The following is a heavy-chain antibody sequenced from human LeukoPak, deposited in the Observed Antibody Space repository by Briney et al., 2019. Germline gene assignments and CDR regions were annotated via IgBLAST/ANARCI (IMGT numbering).Heavy chain of an antibody. CDR3: ARGSRFHPQNWFDP. V-gene: IGHV1-2*02. D-gene: IGHD3-10*01. J-gene: IGHJ5*02. CDR1: GYTFIDYY. CDR2: VGPNTGDT. Sequence: ASVKVSCKASGYTFIDYYIHWVRQAPGQGLEWMGWVGPNTGDTYYAQTFQGRVTMTSAASISTVYMELTSLTYDDTAVYYCARGSRFHPQNWFDPWGQGTLITVSS.